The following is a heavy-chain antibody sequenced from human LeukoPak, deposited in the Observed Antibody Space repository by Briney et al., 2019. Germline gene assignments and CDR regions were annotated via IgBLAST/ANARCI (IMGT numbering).Heavy chain of an antibody. J-gene: IGHJ4*02. V-gene: IGHV3-7*03. CDR3: ARDFTGYGNTDY. D-gene: IGHD5-12*01. CDR2: IRSDGVAK. CDR1: GFSLSMDW. Sequence: PGGSVRLSCTAAGFSLSMDWMSWVRQAPGKGLEWVANIRSDGVAKYYVDSVRGRFTLSTHTAKHPLYLPMNTLRDDDTALYYCARDFTGYGNTDYWGQGTLVTVSS.